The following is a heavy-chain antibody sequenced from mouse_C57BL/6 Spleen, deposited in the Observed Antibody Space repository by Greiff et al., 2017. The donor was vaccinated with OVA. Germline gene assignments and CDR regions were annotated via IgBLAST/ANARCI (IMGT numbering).Heavy chain of an antibody. CDR3: ARCYGSREDYFDY. CDR2: INPGSGGT. V-gene: IGHV1-54*01. J-gene: IGHJ2*01. CDR1: GYAFTNYL. Sequence: QVQLKQSGAELVRPGTSVKVSCKASGYAFTNYLIEWVKQRPGQGLEWIGVINPGSGGTNYNEKFKGKATLTADKSSSTAYMQLSSLTSEDSAVYFCARCYGSREDYFDYWGQGTTLTVSS. D-gene: IGHD1-1*01.